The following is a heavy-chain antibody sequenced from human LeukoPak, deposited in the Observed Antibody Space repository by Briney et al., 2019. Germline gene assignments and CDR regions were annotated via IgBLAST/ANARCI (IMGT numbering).Heavy chain of an antibody. CDR1: GGSISSYY. CDR2: IYYSGST. V-gene: IGHV4-59*01. Sequence: SETLSLTCTVSGGSISSYYWSWIRQPPGKGLEWIGYIYYSGSTNYNPSLKSRVTISVDTSKNQFSLKLSSVTAADTAVYYRARSPDYGDYSDYWGQGALVTVSS. CDR3: ARSPDYGDYSDY. D-gene: IGHD4-17*01. J-gene: IGHJ4*02.